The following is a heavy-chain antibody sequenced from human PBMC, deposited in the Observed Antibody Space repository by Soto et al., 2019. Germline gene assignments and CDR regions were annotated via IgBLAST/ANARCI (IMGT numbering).Heavy chain of an antibody. CDR3: AHRRGYSSSSLGYNWFDP. CDR1: GFLLSTSGVG. D-gene: IGHD6-6*01. V-gene: IGHV2-5*01. J-gene: IGHJ5*02. Sequence: QITLKESGPTLVKPTQTLTLTCTFSGFLLSTSGVGVGWIRQPPGKALEWLALIYWNDDKRYSPSLKSRLNITKDTSTNQLVLTTTNMDPVDTATYYCAHRRGYSSSSLGYNWFDPWGQGTLVTVSS. CDR2: IYWNDDK.